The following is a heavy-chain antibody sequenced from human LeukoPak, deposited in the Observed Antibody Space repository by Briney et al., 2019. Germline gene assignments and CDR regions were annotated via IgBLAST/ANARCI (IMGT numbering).Heavy chain of an antibody. J-gene: IGHJ6*03. V-gene: IGHV4-34*01. Sequence: PSETLSLTCAVYGGSFSNYYWSWIRQPPGKGLEWIGDINDSGRTNYNPSLMSRVTVSVDTSKNQFSLRLTSVTATDTAVYYCTRRWNYGRNYYIDVWGNGATVSVSS. CDR2: INDSGRT. D-gene: IGHD1-7*01. CDR3: TRRWNYGRNYYIDV. CDR1: GGSFSNYY.